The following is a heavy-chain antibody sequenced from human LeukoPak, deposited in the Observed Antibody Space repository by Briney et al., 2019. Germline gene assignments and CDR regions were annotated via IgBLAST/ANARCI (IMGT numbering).Heavy chain of an antibody. CDR2: ISYTGST. CDR3: AREGGPYRPLDY. V-gene: IGHV4-59*12. J-gene: IGHJ4*02. CDR1: GGSISSYY. Sequence: SETLSLTCTVSGGSISSYYWSWFRQSPGKGLEWIGYISYTGSTNYNPSLRSRVTMSVDTSKKQFSLQLSSVTAADTAVYYCAREGGPYRPLDYSGQGTLVTVAS.